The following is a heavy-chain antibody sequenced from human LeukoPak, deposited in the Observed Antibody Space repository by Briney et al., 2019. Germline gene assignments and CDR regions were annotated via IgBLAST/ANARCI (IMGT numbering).Heavy chain of an antibody. V-gene: IGHV4-34*01. CDR3: ARVGSSGLYYFDY. Sequence: SETLSLTCAVYGGSFSGYYWSWIRQPPGKGLEWIGEINHSGSTNYNPSLKSRVTISVDTSKNQFSLKLSSVTAADTAVYYCARVGSSGLYYFDYWGQGTLSPSPQ. CDR1: GGSFSGYY. D-gene: IGHD6-19*01. CDR2: INHSGST. J-gene: IGHJ4*02.